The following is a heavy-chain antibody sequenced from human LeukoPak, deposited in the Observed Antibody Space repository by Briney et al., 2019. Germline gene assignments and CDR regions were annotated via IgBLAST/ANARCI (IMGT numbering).Heavy chain of an antibody. V-gene: IGHV7-4-1*02. CDR2: INMYTANP. J-gene: IGHJ4*02. CDR3: ARHDNDDDFDY. CDR1: GYTFTMYA. D-gene: IGHD3-16*01. Sequence: ASVTVSCKASGYTFTMYAINWLRQAPGQGLEWMGWINMYTANPAYAQGFTERFVFSLDTSVTTAYLQISNLKTEDTAVYYCARHDNDDDFDYWGQGTLATVSS.